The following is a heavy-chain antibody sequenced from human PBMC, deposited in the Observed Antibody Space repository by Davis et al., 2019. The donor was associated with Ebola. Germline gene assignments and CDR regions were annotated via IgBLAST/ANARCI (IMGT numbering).Heavy chain of an antibody. J-gene: IGHJ4*02. Sequence: SVKVSCKASGYTFTSYGISWVRQAPGQGLEWMGVITPIFSTTDYAQKFQGRVTITAEESTTTAYMELSSLTSDDTAVYYCTRVGATGVYWGQGTLVTVSS. V-gene: IGHV1-69*13. CDR2: ITPIFSTT. CDR3: TRVGATGVY. CDR1: GYTFTSYG. D-gene: IGHD1-26*01.